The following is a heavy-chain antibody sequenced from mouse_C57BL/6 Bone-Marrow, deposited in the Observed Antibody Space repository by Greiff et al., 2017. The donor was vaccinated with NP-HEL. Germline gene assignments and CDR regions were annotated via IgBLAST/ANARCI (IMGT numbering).Heavy chain of an antibody. CDR3: ARNVVTTEDFDY. V-gene: IGHV5-4*03. J-gene: IGHJ2*01. CDR1: GFTFSSYA. Sequence: DVMLVESGGGLVKPGGSLKLSCAASGFTFSSYAMSWVRQTPEKRLEWVATISDGGSYTYYPDNVKGRFTISRDNAKNNLYLQMRHLKSEDTAMYYCARNVVTTEDFDYWGQGTTLTVSS. CDR2: ISDGGSYT. D-gene: IGHD2-2*01.